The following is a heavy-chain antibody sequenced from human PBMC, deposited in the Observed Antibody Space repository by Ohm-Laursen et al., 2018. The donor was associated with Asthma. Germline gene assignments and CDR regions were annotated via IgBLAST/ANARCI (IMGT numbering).Heavy chain of an antibody. Sequence: SLRLSCSASGFTFSSFPMHWVRQAQGKGLEWVAITAYDGSIKYYGDSVKGRFTISRDNSKNTLYLQMHSLRAEETAVYYCARDSRYCDGGNCYSNYYYYGMDVWGQGTTVTVSS. J-gene: IGHJ6*02. CDR2: TAYDGSIK. V-gene: IGHV3-30-3*01. CDR1: GFTFSSFP. CDR3: ARDSRYCDGGNCYSNYYYYGMDV. D-gene: IGHD2-15*01.